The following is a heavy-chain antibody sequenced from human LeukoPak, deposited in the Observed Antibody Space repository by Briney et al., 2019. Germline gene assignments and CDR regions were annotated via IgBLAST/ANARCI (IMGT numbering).Heavy chain of an antibody. CDR2: IYTSGST. CDR3: ARDRGRYSSSWSNWFDP. CDR1: GGSISSYY. Sequence: PSETLSRTCTVSGGSISSYYWSWIRQPAGKGLEWIGRIYTSGSTNYNPSLKSRVTMSVDTSKNQFSLKLSSVTAADTAGYHCARDRGRYSSSWSNWFDPWGQGTLVTVSS. J-gene: IGHJ5*02. D-gene: IGHD6-13*01. V-gene: IGHV4-4*07.